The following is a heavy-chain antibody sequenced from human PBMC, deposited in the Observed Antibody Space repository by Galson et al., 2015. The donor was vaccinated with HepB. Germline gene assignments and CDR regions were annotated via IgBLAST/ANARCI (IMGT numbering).Heavy chain of an antibody. J-gene: IGHJ5*02. D-gene: IGHD3-10*01. Sequence: SGAEVKKPGESLRISCKASGGTFSSYAISWVRQAPGQGLEWMGGIIPIFGTANYAQKLQGRVTMTTDTSTSTAYMELRSLRSDDTAVYYCARDRYYGSGSYYNEGNWFDPWGQGTLVTVSS. CDR2: IIPIFGTA. CDR1: GGTFSSYA. V-gene: IGHV1-69*05. CDR3: ARDRYYGSGSYYNEGNWFDP.